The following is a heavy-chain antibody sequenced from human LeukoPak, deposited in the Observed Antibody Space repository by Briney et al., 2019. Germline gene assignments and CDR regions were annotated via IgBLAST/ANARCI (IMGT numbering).Heavy chain of an antibody. CDR2: ISSASSTI. CDR3: ARATPYGQEFDY. D-gene: IGHD4-17*01. Sequence: GGSLRLSCAASGFTFSSNFAMNWVRQAPGKGLEWVSYISSASSTIYYADSVKGRFTIPRDNAKNSLYLQMNSLRADDTAVYYCARATPYGQEFDYWGQGTLVTVSS. V-gene: IGHV3-48*01. CDR1: GFTFSSNFA. J-gene: IGHJ4*02.